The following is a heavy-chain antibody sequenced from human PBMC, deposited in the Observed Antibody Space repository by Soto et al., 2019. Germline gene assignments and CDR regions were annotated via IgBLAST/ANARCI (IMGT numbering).Heavy chain of an antibody. J-gene: IGHJ3*02. CDR1: GFPFSRYA. CDR3: AKDLYDSSGYYYVAGAFDI. D-gene: IGHD3-22*01. V-gene: IGHV3-23*01. CDR2: ISGSGGST. Sequence: GSLRLSCGALGFPFSRYALSWVRQAPGKGLEWVSAISGSGGSTYYADSVKGRFTISRDNSKNTLYLQMNSLRAEDTAVYYCAKDLYDSSGYYYVAGAFDIWGQGTMVTVSS.